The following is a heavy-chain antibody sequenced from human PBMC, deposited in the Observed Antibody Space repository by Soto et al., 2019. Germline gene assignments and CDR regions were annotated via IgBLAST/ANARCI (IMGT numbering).Heavy chain of an antibody. D-gene: IGHD3-22*01. CDR3: AKVRAYYFDSSGHLDY. J-gene: IGHJ4*02. CDR2: ISAGGDSR. V-gene: IGHV3-23*01. CDR1: GFTFSSYA. Sequence: AGGSLRLSCAASGFTFSSYAMSWVRQAPGKGLEWVSGISAGGDSRYYADSVKGRFTISRDNSKNTLYLQMNGLRAEDTAVYYCAKVRAYYFDSSGHLDYWGQGALVTVSS.